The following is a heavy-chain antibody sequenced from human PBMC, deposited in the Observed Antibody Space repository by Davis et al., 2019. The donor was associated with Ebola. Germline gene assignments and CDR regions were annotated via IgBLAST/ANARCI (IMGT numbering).Heavy chain of an antibody. V-gene: IGHV1-2*06. CDR2: INPNSGGT. CDR3: ASAIWGSGADY. J-gene: IGHJ4*02. D-gene: IGHD3-16*01. Sequence: ASVKVSCKASAYTFTNYVITWVRQAPGQGLEWMRRINPNSGGTNYAQKFQGRVTMTRETSISTAYMELSRLRSDDTAVYYCASAIWGSGADYWDQGTLVTVSS. CDR1: AYTFTNYV.